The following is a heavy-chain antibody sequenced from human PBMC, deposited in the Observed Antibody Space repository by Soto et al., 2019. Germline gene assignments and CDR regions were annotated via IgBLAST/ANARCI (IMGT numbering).Heavy chain of an antibody. Sequence: QVQLVESGGGVVQPGRSLRLSCAASGFTFSSYAMHWVRQAPGKGLEWVAVISYDGSNKYYADSVKGRFTISRDNSKNTLYLQMNSLRAEDTAVYYCARAWDYYDSSGYLRGIDYWGQGTLVTVSS. CDR2: ISYDGSNK. D-gene: IGHD3-22*01. J-gene: IGHJ4*02. CDR3: ARAWDYYDSSGYLRGIDY. CDR1: GFTFSSYA. V-gene: IGHV3-30-3*01.